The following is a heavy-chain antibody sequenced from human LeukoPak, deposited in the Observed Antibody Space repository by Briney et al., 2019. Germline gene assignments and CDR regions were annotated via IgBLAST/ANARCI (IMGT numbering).Heavy chain of an antibody. Sequence: SETLSLTCTVSGGSISSYYWHWIRQPPGKGLECIGYIYYSGSTNYNPSLKSRVTISVDTSKNQFSLKLSSVTAADTAVYYCATNASGYREPPFDYWGQGTLVTVSS. V-gene: IGHV4-59*01. D-gene: IGHD5-12*01. CDR2: IYYSGST. CDR3: ATNASGYREPPFDY. J-gene: IGHJ4*02. CDR1: GGSISSYY.